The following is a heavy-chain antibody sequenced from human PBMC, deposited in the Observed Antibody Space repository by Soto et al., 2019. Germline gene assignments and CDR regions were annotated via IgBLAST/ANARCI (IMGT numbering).Heavy chain of an antibody. V-gene: IGHV3-23*01. D-gene: IGHD5-18*01. CDR2: ILANGDT. CDR1: GFTVGTNG. J-gene: IGHJ4*02. Sequence: QPGGSLRLSCAATGFTVGTNGMSWVRQAPGKGLEWVSSILANGDTYYADSLKGRFTISRDNSKNTLFLQLNSLGVEDTAVYYCSGHGGYSYLGQGTLVTVSS. CDR3: SGHGGYSY.